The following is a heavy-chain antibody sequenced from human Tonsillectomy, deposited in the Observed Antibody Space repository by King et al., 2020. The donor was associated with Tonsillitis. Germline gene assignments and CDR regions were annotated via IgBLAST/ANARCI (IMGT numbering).Heavy chain of an antibody. CDR3: ARHRLLNWYDR. D-gene: IGHD2/OR15-2a*01. CDR2: ILYSGST. V-gene: IGHV4-39*01. J-gene: IGHJ5*02. Sequence: QLQESGPGLVKPSETLSLTCTVSGGSISSTSFYWGWIRQPPGKGLEWIGSILYSGSTYYDPALNSRVTLSVDTSKNQFTLKLSSVTAADTAVYYCARHRLLNWYDRWGKGTLVTVSS. CDR1: GGSISSTSFY.